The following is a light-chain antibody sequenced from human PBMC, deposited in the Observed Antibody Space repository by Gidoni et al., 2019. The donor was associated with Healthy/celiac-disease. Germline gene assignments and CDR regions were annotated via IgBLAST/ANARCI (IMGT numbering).Light chain of an antibody. CDR2: GAY. J-gene: IGKJ2*01. V-gene: IGKV3-15*01. CDR3: QQYNNWPYT. Sequence: DIVITPSPATLSVSPGERATLSCRASQSVSSNLAWYQQKPGQAPRLLIYGAYTRATGIPARFSGSGSGTEFTLTISSLQSEDFAVYYCQQYNNWPYTFGQGTKLEIK. CDR1: QSVSSN.